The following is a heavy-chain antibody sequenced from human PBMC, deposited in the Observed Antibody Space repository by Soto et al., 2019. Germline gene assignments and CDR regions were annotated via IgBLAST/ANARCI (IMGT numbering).Heavy chain of an antibody. Sequence: GGSLRLSCAASGFIFSTYTMNWVRQVPGKGLEWVSGINQPGKQTWYADSVKGRFTISRDNSKNFLFLQMNSLRVEDTAVYYCARGTYGDYDFWGQGTLVTVSS. V-gene: IGHV3-23*05. CDR3: ARGTYGDYDF. J-gene: IGHJ4*02. CDR2: INQPGKQT. CDR1: GFIFSTYT. D-gene: IGHD4-17*01.